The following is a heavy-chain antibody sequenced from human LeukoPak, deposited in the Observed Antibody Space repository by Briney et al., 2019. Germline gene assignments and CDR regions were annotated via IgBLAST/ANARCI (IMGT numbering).Heavy chain of an antibody. V-gene: IGHV3-21*01. CDR1: GFTFSSYS. CDR3: ARRLATIRSQVDY. J-gene: IGHJ4*02. Sequence: GGSLRLSCAASGFTFSSYSMNWVRQAPGKGLEWVSSISSSSSYIYYADSVKGRFTISRDNAKNSLYLQMNSLRAEDTAVCYCARRLATIRSQVDYWGQGTLVTVSS. D-gene: IGHD5-12*01. CDR2: ISSSSSYI.